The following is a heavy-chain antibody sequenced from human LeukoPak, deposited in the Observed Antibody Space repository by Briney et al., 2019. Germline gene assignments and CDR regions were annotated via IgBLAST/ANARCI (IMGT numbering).Heavy chain of an antibody. D-gene: IGHD3-22*01. CDR3: ATYYYDSSGGREGFDY. Sequence: GGSLRLSCAASGFTVSSNYMTWVRQAPGKGLEWVSSISSSSSYIYYADSVKGRFTISRDNAKNSLYLQMNSLRAEDTAVYYCATYYYDSSGGREGFDYWGQGTLVTVSS. V-gene: IGHV3-21*01. J-gene: IGHJ4*02. CDR2: ISSSSSYI. CDR1: GFTVSSNY.